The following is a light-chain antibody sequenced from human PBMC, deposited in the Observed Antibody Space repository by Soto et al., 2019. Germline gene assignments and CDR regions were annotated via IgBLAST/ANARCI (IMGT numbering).Light chain of an antibody. CDR1: QSVSSN. CDR2: GAS. J-gene: IGKJ2*01. Sequence: IVMTQSPATLSVSPGESATLSCRASQSVSSNLAWYQQKPGQGPSLLIYGASTRATGIPARFSGSGSGTKFTLTISSLQSEEFAVYYCQQYNSWYTFGHGTNLEIK. V-gene: IGKV3-15*01. CDR3: QQYNSWYT.